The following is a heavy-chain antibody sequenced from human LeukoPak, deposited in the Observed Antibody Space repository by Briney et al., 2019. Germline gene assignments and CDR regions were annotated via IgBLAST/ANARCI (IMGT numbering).Heavy chain of an antibody. J-gene: IGHJ4*02. CDR1: GFTFSRYA. Sequence: GGSLRLSCAASGFTFSRYAMSWVRQAPGRGLEWVSAISGSGGSTYYADSVKGRFTISRDNSKNTLYLQMNSLRAEDTAVYYCAKEEIPAGYVGYWGQGTLVTVSS. V-gene: IGHV3-23*01. D-gene: IGHD6-19*01. CDR2: ISGSGGST. CDR3: AKEEIPAGYVGY.